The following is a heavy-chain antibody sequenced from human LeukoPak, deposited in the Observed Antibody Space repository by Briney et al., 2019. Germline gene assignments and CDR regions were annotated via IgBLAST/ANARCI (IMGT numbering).Heavy chain of an antibody. D-gene: IGHD3-10*01. CDR1: GFDISYNY. Sequence: QPGGSLRLFCVASGFDISYNYVGWVRQAPGKGLEWVSVIHTGGTTHYTDSVKGRFTISKDNSNNTVFLQMNSVRVEDTAVYYCARVWFGYFFQWGQGVLVTVSS. CDR3: ARVWFGYFFQ. J-gene: IGHJ4*02. V-gene: IGHV3-53*01. CDR2: IHTGGTT.